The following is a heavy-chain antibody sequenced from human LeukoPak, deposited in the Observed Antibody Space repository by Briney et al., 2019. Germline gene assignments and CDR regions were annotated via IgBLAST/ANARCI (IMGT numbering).Heavy chain of an antibody. CDR3: ARYAGTVPGGG. CDR1: RYTFTNYD. V-gene: IGHV1-8*01. J-gene: IGHJ4*02. Sequence: GASVKVSCKASRYTFTNYDINWVRQATGQGLEWMGWMNPNSGNTGYAQKFQGSVTMTRNTSISTAYMELSSLRSEDTAVYYCARYAGTVPGGGWGQGTLVTVSS. D-gene: IGHD2-8*02. CDR2: MNPNSGNT.